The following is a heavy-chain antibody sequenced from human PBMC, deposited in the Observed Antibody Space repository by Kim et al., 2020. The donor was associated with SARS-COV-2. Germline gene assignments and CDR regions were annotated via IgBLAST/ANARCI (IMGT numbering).Heavy chain of an antibody. V-gene: IGHV3-30*18. J-gene: IGHJ5*02. CDR1: GFTFSSYG. CDR2: ISYDGSNK. CDR3: AKDLGLYYYDSSGYLNWFDP. D-gene: IGHD3-22*01. Sequence: GGSLRLSCAASGFTFSSYGMHWVRQAPGKGLEWVAVISYDGSNKYYADSVKGRFTISRDNSKNTLYLQMNSLRAEDTAVYYCAKDLGLYYYDSSGYLNWFDPWGQGTLVTVSS.